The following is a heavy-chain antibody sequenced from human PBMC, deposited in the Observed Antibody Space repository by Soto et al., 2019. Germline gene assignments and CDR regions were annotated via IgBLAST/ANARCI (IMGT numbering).Heavy chain of an antibody. J-gene: IGHJ4*02. CDR3: ARGRGVVPTAMGGYYFDY. V-gene: IGHV4-34*01. Sequence: QVQLQQWGAGLLKPSEPLSLTCAVYGGSFSGYYWSWIRQSPGKGLEWIGEINHSGRTNDNPSLKRRVTIQVDTYKNQFSLKLSSVTAADTAVYYCARGRGVVPTAMGGYYFDYWGQGTLVTVSS. CDR1: GGSFSGYY. CDR2: INHSGRT. D-gene: IGHD2-2*01.